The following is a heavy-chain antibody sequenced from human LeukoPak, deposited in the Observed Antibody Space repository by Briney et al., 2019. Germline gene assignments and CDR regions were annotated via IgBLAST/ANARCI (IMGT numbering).Heavy chain of an antibody. CDR2: ISGSGGST. J-gene: IGHJ3*02. CDR3: AKDRGCSTSCYGEPDDAFDI. Sequence: GGSLRLSCAASGFTFSSYAMSWVRQAPGKGLEWVSAISGSGGSTYYADSVKGRFTISRDNSKNTLYLQMDSLRAEDTAVYYCAKDRGCSTSCYGEPDDAFDIWGQGTMVTVSS. D-gene: IGHD2-2*01. V-gene: IGHV3-23*01. CDR1: GFTFSSYA.